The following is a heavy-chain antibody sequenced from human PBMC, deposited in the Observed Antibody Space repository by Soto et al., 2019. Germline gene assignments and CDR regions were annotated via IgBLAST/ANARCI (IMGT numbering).Heavy chain of an antibody. CDR1: GDSFNDYP. D-gene: IGHD6-13*01. V-gene: IGHV1-69*01. CDR2: TIPVSGTT. Sequence: QVQLVQSGAEVRKPGSSVKVSCHSSGDSFNDYPVTWVRQAPGQGLEWMGGTIPVSGTTNYAQEFQGRVRITADVSTSTVYMELSSLKYEVTALYYCASSYGVSWYGDFWGQGTLVTVSS. J-gene: IGHJ4*02. CDR3: ASSYGVSWYGDF.